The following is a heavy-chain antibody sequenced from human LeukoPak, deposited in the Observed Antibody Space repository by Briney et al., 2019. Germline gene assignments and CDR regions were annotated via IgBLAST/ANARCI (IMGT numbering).Heavy chain of an antibody. CDR2: SYRRDTT. V-gene: IGHV3-53*05. D-gene: IGHD2-2*02. CDR1: GFSVFSNY. Sequence: PGGSLRLSCAASGFSVFSNYMTWVRQAPGKGLEWVAVSYRRDTTFYADSVKGRFTISRDNSKNTLYLQLHSLRAEDTAVYYCASDKGHCSTTNCFTRGNYFDYWGQGKLVTVSS. J-gene: IGHJ4*02. CDR3: ASDKGHCSTTNCFTRGNYFDY.